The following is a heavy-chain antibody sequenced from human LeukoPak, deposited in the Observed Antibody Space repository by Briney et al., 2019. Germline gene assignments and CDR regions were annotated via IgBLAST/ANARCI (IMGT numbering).Heavy chain of an antibody. J-gene: IGHJ6*03. Sequence: SVRVSCKASGGTFSSYAISWVRQAPGQGLEWMGGIIPIFGTANYAQKFQGRVTITADKSTSTAYMELSSLRSEDTAVYYCARAPSTKDTASGLTYYYYYMDVWGKGTTVTVSS. D-gene: IGHD5-18*01. V-gene: IGHV1-69*06. CDR3: ARAPSTKDTASGLTYYYYYMDV. CDR1: GGTFSSYA. CDR2: IIPIFGTA.